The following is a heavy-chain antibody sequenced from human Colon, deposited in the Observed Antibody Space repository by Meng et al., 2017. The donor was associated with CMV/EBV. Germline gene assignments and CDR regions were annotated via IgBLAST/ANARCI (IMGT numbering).Heavy chain of an antibody. CDR3: ATAVRYPSYYFDS. CDR2: MYYTGIT. J-gene: IGHJ4*02. CDR1: GTSIGRGYY. Sequence: SETLSLTCTVSGTSIGRGYYWGWVRLPPGKGLEWIGDMYYTGITYTNPSLKSRLPISVDTSRNEFSLKLNSVTAADTALSYCATAVRYPSYYFDSWGPGTLVTVSS. V-gene: IGHV4-38-2*02. D-gene: IGHD3-9*01.